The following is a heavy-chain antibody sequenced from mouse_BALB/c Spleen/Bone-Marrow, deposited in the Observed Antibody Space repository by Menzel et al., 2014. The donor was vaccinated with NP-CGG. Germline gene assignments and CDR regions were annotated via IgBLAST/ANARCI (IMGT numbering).Heavy chain of an antibody. CDR2: INPSNGRT. CDR1: GYTFTSYW. Sequence: VQVVESGAELVKPGASVKLSCKASGYTFTSYWMHWVKQRPGQGLEWIGEINPSNGRTNYNEKFKSKATLTVDKSSSTAYMQLSSLTSEDSAVYYCARTTTVVATCYFDYWGQGTTLTVSS. CDR3: ARTTTVVATCYFDY. D-gene: IGHD1-1*01. V-gene: IGHV1S81*02. J-gene: IGHJ2*01.